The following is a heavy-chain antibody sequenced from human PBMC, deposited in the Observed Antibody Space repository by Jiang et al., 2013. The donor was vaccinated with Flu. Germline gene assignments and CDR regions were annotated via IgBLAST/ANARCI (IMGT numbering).Heavy chain of an antibody. J-gene: IGHJ4*02. CDR1: GFTFDNYA. CDR2: LSGSGLST. CDR3: ARDIDYGDLRPYYFDY. Sequence: QLLESGGGLVQPGGSLRLSCAASGFTFDNYAMSWVRQAPGKGLEWVSSLSGSGLSTYYADSVKGRFTISRDNSKNTLFLQVHSLKAEDTAVYYCARDIDYGDLRPYYFDYWGQGTLVTVSS. V-gene: IGHV3-23*01. D-gene: IGHD4-17*01.